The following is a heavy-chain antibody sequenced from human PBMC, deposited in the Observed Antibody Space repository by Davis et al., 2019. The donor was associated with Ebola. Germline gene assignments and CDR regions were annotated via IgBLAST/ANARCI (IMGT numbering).Heavy chain of an antibody. D-gene: IGHD3-3*01. Sequence: GESLKISCAASGFTFSSYSMNWVRQAPGKGLEWVSSISSSNSYKSYADSVKGRFTISIYNAKNSLYRQMNSLRVEDTAVYYCARDLLFLEWLLFTHAMDVWGKGTTVTVSS. CDR2: ISSSNSYK. CDR1: GFTFSSYS. V-gene: IGHV3-21*01. CDR3: ARDLLFLEWLLFTHAMDV. J-gene: IGHJ6*03.